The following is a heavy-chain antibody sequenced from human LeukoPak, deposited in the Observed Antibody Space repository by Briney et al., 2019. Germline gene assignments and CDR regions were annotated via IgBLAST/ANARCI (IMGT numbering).Heavy chain of an antibody. CDR3: AKGIGRQLCGGFEY. V-gene: IGHV3-9*03. Sequence: GRSLRLSCAASGFTLDDYAMHWVRQAPGKGLEWVSGISWNSGSIGYAHSVKGRFTIYRDNAKNSLYLQMNSVRAEDMALYYWAKGIGRQLCGGFEYWGQGTLVTLSP. CDR1: GFTLDDYA. CDR2: ISWNSGSI. J-gene: IGHJ4*02. D-gene: IGHD6-6*01.